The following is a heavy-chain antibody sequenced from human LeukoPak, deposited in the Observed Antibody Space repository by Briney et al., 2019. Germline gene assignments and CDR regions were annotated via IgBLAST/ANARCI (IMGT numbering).Heavy chain of an antibody. V-gene: IGHV3-23*01. CDR2: ISGSGGST. CDR3: AKHSLVGALFDY. D-gene: IGHD1-26*01. J-gene: IGHJ4*02. Sequence: GGSLRLSCAASGFTFSSYAMTWVRQAPGKGLEWVSGISGSGGSTFYADSVKGRFTISRDNSKNMLYPKLSSLRAEDTAVYYCAKHSLVGALFDYWGQGTLVTVSS. CDR1: GFTFSSYA.